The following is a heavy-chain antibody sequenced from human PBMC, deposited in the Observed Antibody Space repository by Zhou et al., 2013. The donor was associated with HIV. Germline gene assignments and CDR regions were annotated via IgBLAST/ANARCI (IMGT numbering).Heavy chain of an antibody. D-gene: IGHD6-19*01. V-gene: IGHV1-2*02. J-gene: IGHJ5*02. Sequence: QVQLVQSGAEVKKPGASVKVSCKASGYTFTGYYMHWVRQAPGQGLEWMGWINPNSGGTNYAQKFQGRVTMTRDTSISTAYMELSRLRSDDTAVYYCARDLDSSGWSLTWFDPWGQGTLVTVSS. CDR3: ARDLDSSGWSLTWFDP. CDR2: INPNSGGT. CDR1: GYTFTGYY.